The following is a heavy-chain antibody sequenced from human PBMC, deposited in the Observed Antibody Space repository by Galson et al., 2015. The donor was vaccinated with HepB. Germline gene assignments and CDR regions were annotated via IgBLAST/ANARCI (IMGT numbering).Heavy chain of an antibody. Sequence: SVKVSCKASGYTFTSYGISWVRQAPGQGLEWMGWISAYNGNTDYAQKLQGRVTMTTDTSTSTAYMELRSLRSDDTAVYYCASTIAAAGPPDYWGQGTLVTVSS. D-gene: IGHD6-13*01. CDR1: GYTFTSYG. CDR3: ASTIAAAGPPDY. V-gene: IGHV1-18*01. J-gene: IGHJ4*02. CDR2: ISAYNGNT.